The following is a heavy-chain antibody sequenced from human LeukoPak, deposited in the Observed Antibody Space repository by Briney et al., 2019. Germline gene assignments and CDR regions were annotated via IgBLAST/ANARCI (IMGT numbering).Heavy chain of an antibody. J-gene: IGHJ3*02. CDR1: GGSISSYY. CDR2: IYYSGST. Sequence: SETLSLTCSVSGGSISSYYWSWIRQPPGKCLEWIGYIYYSGSTNYNPSLKSRVTISVDTSKNQFSLKLSSVTAADTAVYYCARDIFPPQDAFDIWGQGTMVTVSS. V-gene: IGHV4-59*01. CDR3: ARDIFPPQDAFDI. D-gene: IGHD2-21*01.